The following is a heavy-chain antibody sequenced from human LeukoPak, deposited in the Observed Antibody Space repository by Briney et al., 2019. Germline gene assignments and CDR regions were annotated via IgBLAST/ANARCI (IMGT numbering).Heavy chain of an antibody. D-gene: IGHD3-10*01. CDR2: IYPGDSYT. CDR1: GYSFTTYW. Sequence: GESLKISCKWSGYSFTTYWIGWVRRMPGKGREWMGIIYPGDSYTRYSPSFQGQVTISADKSTTTAYLEWSTLNASDSAIYYCARDGGYGSESSWPYFDYWGQGARVTVSS. J-gene: IGHJ4*02. V-gene: IGHV5-51*01. CDR3: ARDGGYGSESSWPYFDY.